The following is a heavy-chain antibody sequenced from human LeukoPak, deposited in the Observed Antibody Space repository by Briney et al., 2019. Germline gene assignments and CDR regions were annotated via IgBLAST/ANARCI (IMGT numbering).Heavy chain of an antibody. CDR1: GVSITSGSYY. J-gene: IGHJ4*02. V-gene: IGHV4-61*02. CDR3: ARGSYDVLTTGGGFGS. D-gene: IGHD3-9*01. CDR2: IFISGSA. Sequence: SQTLSLTCTVSGVSITSGSYYWSWVRQSAGKGLEWIGRIFISGSANYNPSLKSRVSISIDTSQNQFSLQLSSVTVADTAVYYCARGSYDVLTTGGGFGSWGQGTLVSVSS.